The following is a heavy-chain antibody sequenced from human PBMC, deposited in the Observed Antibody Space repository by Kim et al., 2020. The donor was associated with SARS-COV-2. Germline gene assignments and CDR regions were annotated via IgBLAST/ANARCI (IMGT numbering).Heavy chain of an antibody. D-gene: IGHD3-10*01. CDR3: AKDTLGYYYGSGSYYYY. Sequence: GGSLRLSCAASGFTFDDYAMHWVRQAPGKGLEWVSGISWNSGSIGYADSVKGRFTISRDNAKNSLYLQMNSLRAEDTALYYCAKDTLGYYYGSGSYYYY. J-gene: IGHJ6*01. CDR2: ISWNSGSI. V-gene: IGHV3-9*01. CDR1: GFTFDDYA.